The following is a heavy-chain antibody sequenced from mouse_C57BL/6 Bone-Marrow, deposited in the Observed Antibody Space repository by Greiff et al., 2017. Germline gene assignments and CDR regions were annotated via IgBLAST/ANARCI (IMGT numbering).Heavy chain of an antibody. CDR2: SWWDDDK. CDR3: ARIDGYYPGY. V-gene: IGHV8-8*01. Sequence: QVTLKESGPGILQPSQTLSLTCSFSGFSLSTSGMGVGWIRQPSGKGLEWLAHSWWDDDKYYNPALKSRLTSSKDTSKNPVFLKSANVDTAATATYDWARIDGYYPGYGGQGTTLTVSS. J-gene: IGHJ2*01. D-gene: IGHD2-3*01. CDR1: GFSLSTSGMG.